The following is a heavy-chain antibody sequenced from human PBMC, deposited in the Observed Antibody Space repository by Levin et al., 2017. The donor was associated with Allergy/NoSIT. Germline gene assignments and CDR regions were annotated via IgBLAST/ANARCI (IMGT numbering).Heavy chain of an antibody. CDR1: GFTFSSYA. J-gene: IGHJ4*02. CDR3: AKTPRYYDFWSGYDY. Sequence: GGSLSLSCAASGFTFSSYAMSWVRQAPGKGLEWVSAISGSGGSTYYADSVKGRFTISRDNSKNTLYLQMNSLRAEDTAVYYCAKTPRYYDFWSGYDYWGQGTLVTVSS. D-gene: IGHD3-3*01. CDR2: ISGSGGST. V-gene: IGHV3-23*01.